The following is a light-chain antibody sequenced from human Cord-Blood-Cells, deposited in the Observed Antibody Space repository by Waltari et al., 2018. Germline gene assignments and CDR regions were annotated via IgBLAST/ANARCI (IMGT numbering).Light chain of an antibody. J-gene: IGLJ1*01. CDR2: RNN. Sequence: QAGLTQPPSVSKGLRQTATLTCTGNSNNVGNQGAAWLQQHQGHPPKLLSYRNNNRPSGISERLSASRSGNTASLTSTGLQPEDEADYYCSAWDSSLSAYVFGTGTKVTVL. CDR1: SNNVGNQG. CDR3: SAWDSSLSAYV. V-gene: IGLV10-54*01.